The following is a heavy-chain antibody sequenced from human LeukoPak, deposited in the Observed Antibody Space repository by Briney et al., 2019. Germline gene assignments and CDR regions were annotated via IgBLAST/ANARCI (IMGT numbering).Heavy chain of an antibody. CDR2: IYYSGTT. D-gene: IGHD1-26*01. J-gene: IGHJ4*02. V-gene: IGHV4-59*01. CDR1: GGSIRNYY. CDR3: ARGGSGTYYHY. Sequence: SETLSLTCTVSGGSIRNYYWSWIRQPPGKGLEWIGHIYYSGTTNYNPSLKSRVTMSVDTSKNQFSLKLSSVTAADTAVYYCARGGSGTYYHYWGQGTLVTVSS.